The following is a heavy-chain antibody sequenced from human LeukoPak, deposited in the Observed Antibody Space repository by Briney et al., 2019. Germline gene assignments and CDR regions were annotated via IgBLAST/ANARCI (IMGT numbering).Heavy chain of an antibody. CDR1: GGSISGGDHY. CDR2: ITLYSDTT. V-gene: IGHV4-30-4*01. D-gene: IGHD1-26*01. J-gene: IGHJ4*02. Sequence: SQTLSLTCSVSGGSISGGDHYWTWIRQPPGGGLEWMGFITLYSDTTSYNPSLKSRLMISIDTSKNQFSLKLSSVTAADTAIFYCATQGGWGGAASLFQYWGQGTLVTVSS. CDR3: ATQGGWGGAASLFQY.